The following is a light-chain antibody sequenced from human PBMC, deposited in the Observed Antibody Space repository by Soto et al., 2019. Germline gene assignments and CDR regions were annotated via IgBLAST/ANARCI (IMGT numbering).Light chain of an antibody. V-gene: IGKV2-30*01. CDR1: QSLVYSDGNTY. J-gene: IGKJ1*01. CDR3: MQGTHWLWT. Sequence: DVVMTQSPLSLPVTLGQPASISCRSSQSLVYSDGNTYLNWFQQRPGQSPRRLIYKVYNRDSGVPDRFSGSGSGTDFTLKISRVEAEDVGVYYCMQGTHWLWTFGQGTKVDIK. CDR2: KVY.